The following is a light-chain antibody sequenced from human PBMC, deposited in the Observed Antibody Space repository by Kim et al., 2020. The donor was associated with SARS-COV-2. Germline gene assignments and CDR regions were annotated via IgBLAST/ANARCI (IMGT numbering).Light chain of an antibody. V-gene: IGKV1-39*01. J-gene: IGKJ5*01. CDR3: QQGYSSPQIT. CDR2: AAS. CDR1: QSISTH. Sequence: PVGDSVFITCRTSQSISTHLNWYRQKRRKAPELLIYAASTLQTGVPSRFSGSGSGTEFTLTIRALQPGDSATYFCQQGYSSPQITFGQGTRLEIK.